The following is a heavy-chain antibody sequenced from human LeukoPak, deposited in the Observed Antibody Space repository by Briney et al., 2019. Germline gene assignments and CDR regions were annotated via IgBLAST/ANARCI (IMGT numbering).Heavy chain of an antibody. V-gene: IGHV3-48*03. J-gene: IGHJ4*02. D-gene: IGHD6-19*01. Sequence: GGSLRLSCAASGFTFGDYEMNWVRQAPGKGLEWVSYIGYSGSPIYYADSVKGRFTISRDNARNSLYLQMNSLSAEDTAVYYRARESSPNKFIIVAGTAPFDYWGQGALVTVSS. CDR1: GFTFGDYE. CDR3: ARESSPNKFIIVAGTAPFDY. CDR2: IGYSGSPI.